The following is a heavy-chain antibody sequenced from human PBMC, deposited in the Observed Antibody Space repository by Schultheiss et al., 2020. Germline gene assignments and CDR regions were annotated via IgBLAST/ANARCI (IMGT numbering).Heavy chain of an antibody. Sequence: SETLSLTCTVSGGSISSSSYYWGWIRQPPGKGLEWIGYIYSSGSTNYNPSLKSRVTISVNTSKNQFSLKLSSVTAADTAVYYCARTHYADYLDYWGQGTLVTVSS. CDR1: GGSISSSSYY. CDR2: IYSSGST. CDR3: ARTHYADYLDY. V-gene: IGHV4-61*05. D-gene: IGHD3-16*01. J-gene: IGHJ4*02.